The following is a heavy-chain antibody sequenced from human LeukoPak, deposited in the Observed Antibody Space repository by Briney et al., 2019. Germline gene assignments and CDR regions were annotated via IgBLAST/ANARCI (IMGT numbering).Heavy chain of an antibody. D-gene: IGHD2-15*01. J-gene: IGHJ6*03. V-gene: IGHV1-69*13. Sequence: SVKVSCKASGGTFSSYAISWVRQAPGQGLEWMGGIIPILGTANYAQKFQGRVTITADESTSTAYMELSSLRSEDTAVYYCARVGYCSGGSCPRRNYYYYYMDVWGKGTTVTISS. CDR1: GGTFSSYA. CDR2: IIPILGTA. CDR3: ARVGYCSGGSCPRRNYYYYYMDV.